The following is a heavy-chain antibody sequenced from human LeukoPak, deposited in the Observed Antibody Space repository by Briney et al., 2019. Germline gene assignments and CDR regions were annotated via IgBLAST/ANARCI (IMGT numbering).Heavy chain of an antibody. CDR3: ARDRYGYDSTFDY. D-gene: IGHD5-12*01. Sequence: SETVSLTCTVSGGSISTYYWSWIRQPPGKGLEWIGYIYYSGSTNYNPSLKSRVTISLDTSQIQFSLKLSSVTAADTAVYYCARDRYGYDSTFDYWGQGTLVTVSS. V-gene: IGHV4-59*01. J-gene: IGHJ4*02. CDR2: IYYSGST. CDR1: GGSISTYY.